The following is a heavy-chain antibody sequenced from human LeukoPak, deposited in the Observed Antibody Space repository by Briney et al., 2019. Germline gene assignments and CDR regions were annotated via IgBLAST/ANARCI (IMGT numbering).Heavy chain of an antibody. Sequence: ASVKVSCKASGYTFTSYYMHWVRQAPGQGLEWMGIINPSGGSTSYAEKFQGRVTMTRDMSTSTVYMELSSLRSEDTAVYYCAAHGRDAFDIWGQGTMVTVSS. CDR3: AAHGRDAFDI. CDR2: INPSGGST. CDR1: GYTFTSYY. D-gene: IGHD1-14*01. V-gene: IGHV1-46*01. J-gene: IGHJ3*02.